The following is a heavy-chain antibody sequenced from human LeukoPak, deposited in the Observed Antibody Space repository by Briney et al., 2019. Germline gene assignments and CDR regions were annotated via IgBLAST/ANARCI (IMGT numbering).Heavy chain of an antibody. CDR2: INHSGST. CDR1: GVSFSGYY. D-gene: IGHD6-13*01. CDR3: ATDEQQLIN. Sequence: PSETLSLTCSVYGVSFSGYYWSWIRQPPGKGLEWIGEINHSGSTNYNPSLKSRVTISVDTSKNQFSLKLSSVTAADTAVYYCATDEQQLINWGQGTLVTVSS. J-gene: IGHJ4*02. V-gene: IGHV4-34*01.